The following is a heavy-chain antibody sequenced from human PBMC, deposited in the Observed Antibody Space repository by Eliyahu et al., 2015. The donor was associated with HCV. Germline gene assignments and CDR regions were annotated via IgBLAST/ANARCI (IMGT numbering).Heavy chain of an antibody. J-gene: IGHJ3*02. V-gene: IGHV4-59*01. Sequence: QVQLQESGPRLVNPSGTLSLNCTVSGASLXGXYWGWVRQPPGEGLEWIGNIFYSGSTYYXPSLKSRVTISVDTSANQFSLKLTSVTVADTAVYFCARWFPLVRRVIGLDAFDMWGQGTLVTVSS. CDR1: GASLXGXY. D-gene: IGHD3-10*01. CDR3: ARWFPLVRRVIGLDAFDM. CDR2: IFYSGST.